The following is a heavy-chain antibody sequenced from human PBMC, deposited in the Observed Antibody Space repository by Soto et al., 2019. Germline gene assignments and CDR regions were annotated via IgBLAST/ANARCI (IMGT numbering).Heavy chain of an antibody. J-gene: IGHJ4*02. D-gene: IGHD3-16*01. CDR2: INPNSGGT. V-gene: IGHV1-2*02. Sequence: ASVKVSCKASGYTFSDYYIHWVRQAPGQGLEWMGWINPNSGGTKYAPKFQGGVTMTRDTSITTAYMELSRLRSGDTAVYYCATETDTEKPEGVDFWGQGTLVTVSS. CDR3: ATETDTEKPEGVDF. CDR1: GYTFSDYY.